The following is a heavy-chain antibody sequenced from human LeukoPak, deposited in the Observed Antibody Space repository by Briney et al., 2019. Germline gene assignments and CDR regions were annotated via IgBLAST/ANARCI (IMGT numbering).Heavy chain of an antibody. V-gene: IGHV3-13*01. D-gene: IGHD5-24*01. Sequence: GGSLRLSCAASGFTFSSYDMHWVRQATGKGLEWVSAIGTAGDTYYPGSVKGRFTISRENAKNSLYLQMNSLRAGDTAVYYCAREGGDGYNDDAFDIWGQGTMVTVSS. CDR3: AREGGDGYNDDAFDI. J-gene: IGHJ3*02. CDR2: IGTAGDT. CDR1: GFTFSSYD.